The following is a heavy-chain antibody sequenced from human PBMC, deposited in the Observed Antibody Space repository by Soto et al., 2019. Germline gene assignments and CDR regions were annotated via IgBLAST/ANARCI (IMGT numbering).Heavy chain of an antibody. CDR1: GYTFTSYG. CDR3: ARVVAVAGTD. D-gene: IGHD6-19*01. J-gene: IGHJ4*02. Sequence: ASVKVSCKASGYTFTSYGISWVRQAPGQGLEWMGGIIPIFGTANYAQKFQGRVTITADESTSTAYMELSSLRSEDTAVYYCARVVAVAGTDWGQGTLVTVSS. V-gene: IGHV1-69*13. CDR2: IIPIFGTA.